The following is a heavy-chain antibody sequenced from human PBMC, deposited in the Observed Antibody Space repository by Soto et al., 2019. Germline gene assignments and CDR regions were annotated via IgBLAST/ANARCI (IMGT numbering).Heavy chain of an antibody. D-gene: IGHD2-8*02. CDR3: ARDKITGLFDY. J-gene: IGHJ4*02. CDR2: ISSSSSTI. Sequence: PGGSLRLSCAASGLTFSSYSMNWVRQAPGKGLEWVSYISSSSSTIYYADSVKGRFTISRDNAKNSLYLQMNSLRAADTAVYYCARDKITGLFDYWGQGTLVTVSS. V-gene: IGHV3-48*01. CDR1: GLTFSSYS.